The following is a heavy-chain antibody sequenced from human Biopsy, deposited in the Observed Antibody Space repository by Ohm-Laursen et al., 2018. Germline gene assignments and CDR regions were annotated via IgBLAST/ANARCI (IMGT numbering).Heavy chain of an antibody. CDR2: IHHSGST. J-gene: IGHJ6*02. Sequence: LSLTCTVSGVSITAYYWSWIRQPPGKGLECIGNIHHSGSTNYNPSLKSRLTISVDTSKNQFSLKLSSVTAADTAVYYCARMDCSGGSCHYYSYGMDVWGQGTTVTVSS. D-gene: IGHD2-15*01. V-gene: IGHV4-4*09. CDR3: ARMDCSGGSCHYYSYGMDV. CDR1: GVSITAYY.